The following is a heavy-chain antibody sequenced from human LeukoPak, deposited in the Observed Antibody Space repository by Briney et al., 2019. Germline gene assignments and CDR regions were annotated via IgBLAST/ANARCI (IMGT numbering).Heavy chain of an antibody. V-gene: IGHV3-7*01. D-gene: IGHD3-22*01. Sequence: PGGSLRLSCAASGFTFSSYWMSWVRQAPGKGLEWVANIKQDGSEKYYVDSVKGRFTISRDNAKNSLYLQMNSLRAEDTAVYYRARDWSYYYDSGGYPDYYYYGTDVWGQGTTVTVSS. CDR3: ARDWSYYYDSGGYPDYYYYGTDV. J-gene: IGHJ6*02. CDR2: IKQDGSEK. CDR1: GFTFSSYW.